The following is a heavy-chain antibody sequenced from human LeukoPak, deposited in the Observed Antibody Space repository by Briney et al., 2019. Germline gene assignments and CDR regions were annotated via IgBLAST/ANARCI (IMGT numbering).Heavy chain of an antibody. D-gene: IGHD3-22*01. J-gene: IGHJ3*02. CDR1: GGSISSYY. CDR3: ARDSQYYDGSGYPNAFDI. Sequence: SETLSLTCTVSGGSISSYYWSWIRQPPGKGLEWIGYIYYSGSTNYNPSLKSRVTISVDTSKNQFSLKLSSATAADTAVYYCARDSQYYDGSGYPNAFDIWGQGTMVTVSS. CDR2: IYYSGST. V-gene: IGHV4-59*01.